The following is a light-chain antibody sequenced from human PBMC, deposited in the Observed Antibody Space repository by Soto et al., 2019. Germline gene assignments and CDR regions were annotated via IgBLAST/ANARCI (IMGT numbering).Light chain of an antibody. CDR1: QSISSY. V-gene: IGKV1-39*01. J-gene: IGKJ5*01. CDR2: AAS. Sequence: DIQMTQSPSSLSASVGDRVTITCRASQSISSYLNWYQQKPGKAPKLLIYAASSLQSGVPSRFSGSGSGTDFTLTISSLQPEDFAVYYCQQRSSWPPTITFGQGTRLDIK. CDR3: QQRSSWPPTIT.